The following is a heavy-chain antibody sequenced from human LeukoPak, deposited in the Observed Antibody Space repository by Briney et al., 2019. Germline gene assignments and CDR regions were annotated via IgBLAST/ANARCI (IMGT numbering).Heavy chain of an antibody. D-gene: IGHD4-17*01. V-gene: IGHV1-69*04. Sequence: ASVKVSCKASGYTFTSYGISWVRQAPGQGLEWMGRIIPILGLANYAQKFQGRVTITADKSTSTAYMELSSLRSEDTAVYYCARAWTTVTTPLDYWGQGTLVTVSS. J-gene: IGHJ4*02. CDR3: ARAWTTVTTPLDY. CDR1: GYTFTSYG. CDR2: IIPILGLA.